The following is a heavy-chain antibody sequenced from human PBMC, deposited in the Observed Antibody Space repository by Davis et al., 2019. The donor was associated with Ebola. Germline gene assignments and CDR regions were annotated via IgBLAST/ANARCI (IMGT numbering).Heavy chain of an antibody. V-gene: IGHV3-43*02. CDR2: ISGDGGST. D-gene: IGHD5-12*01. CDR1: GFTFDDYA. Sequence: PGGSLRLSCAASGFTFDDYAMHWVRQAPGKGLEWVSLISGDGGSTYYADSVKGRFTISRDNAKNMLYLQMDSLRVEDTAVYYCARYNSAYERADLDYWGQGTLVTVSS. CDR3: ARYNSAYERADLDY. J-gene: IGHJ4*02.